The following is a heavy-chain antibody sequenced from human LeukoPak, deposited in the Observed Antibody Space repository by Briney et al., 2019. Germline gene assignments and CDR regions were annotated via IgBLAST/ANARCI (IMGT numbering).Heavy chain of an antibody. Sequence: ASVKVSCKASGYTFTGYYMHWVRQAPGQGLEWMGWINPNSGGTNYAQKFQGRVTMTRDTSISTAYMELSRLRSDVTAVYYCARGVVVAATLLFDYWGQGTLVTVSS. CDR1: GYTFTGYY. CDR3: ARGVVVAATLLFDY. J-gene: IGHJ4*02. CDR2: INPNSGGT. D-gene: IGHD2-15*01. V-gene: IGHV1-2*02.